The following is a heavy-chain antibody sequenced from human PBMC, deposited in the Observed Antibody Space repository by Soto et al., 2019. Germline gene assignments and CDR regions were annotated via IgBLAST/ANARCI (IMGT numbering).Heavy chain of an antibody. CDR1: GFTFSSYG. CDR3: AKGETVVTGDYFDY. J-gene: IGHJ4*02. D-gene: IGHD2-15*01. CDR2: ISYDGSNK. Sequence: QVQLVESGGGVVQPGRSLRLSCAASGFTFSSYGMHWVRQAPGKGLEWVAVISYDGSNKYYADSVKGRFTISRDNSKNTRYLQMNSLIAEDTAVYYCAKGETVVTGDYFDYWGQGTLVTVSS. V-gene: IGHV3-30*18.